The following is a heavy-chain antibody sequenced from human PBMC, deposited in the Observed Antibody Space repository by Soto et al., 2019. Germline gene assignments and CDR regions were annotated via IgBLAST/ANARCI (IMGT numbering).Heavy chain of an antibody. J-gene: IGHJ4*02. CDR1: GYSFTSYW. V-gene: IGHV5-10-1*01. CDR3: ARTSYDFWSAMYYFDY. Sequence: GESLKISCKGSGYSFTSYWISWVRQMPGKGLEWMGRIDPSDSYTNYSPSFQGHVTISADKSISTAYLQWSSLKASDTAMYYCARTSYDFWSAMYYFDYWGQGTLVTVSS. D-gene: IGHD3-3*01. CDR2: IDPSDSYT.